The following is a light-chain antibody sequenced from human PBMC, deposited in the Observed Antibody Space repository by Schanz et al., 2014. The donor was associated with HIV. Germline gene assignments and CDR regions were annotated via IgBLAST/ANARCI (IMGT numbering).Light chain of an antibody. CDR1: SSNIGAGYD. CDR2: GNS. CDR3: SSYTTSRTWV. J-gene: IGLJ3*02. Sequence: QSVLTQPPSVSGAPGQRVTISCTGSSSNIGAGYDVHWYQQLPGTAPKLLIYGNSNRPSGVSHRFSASKSGITASLTISGLQAEDEADFYCSSYTTSRTWVFGGGTKLTVL. V-gene: IGLV1-40*01.